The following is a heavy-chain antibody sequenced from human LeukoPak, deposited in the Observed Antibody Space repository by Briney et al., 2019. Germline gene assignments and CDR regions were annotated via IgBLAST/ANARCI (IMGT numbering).Heavy chain of an antibody. CDR3: ARVPGAAYYYGMDV. V-gene: IGHV1-18*04. D-gene: IGHD2-15*01. CDR1: GYTFTSYG. Sequence: ASAKVSCKASGYTFTSYGISWVRQAPGQGLEWMGWISAYNGNTNYAQKLQGRVTMTTDTSTSTAYMELRSLRSDDTAVYYCARVPGAAYYYGMDVWGKGTTVTVSS. CDR2: ISAYNGNT. J-gene: IGHJ6*04.